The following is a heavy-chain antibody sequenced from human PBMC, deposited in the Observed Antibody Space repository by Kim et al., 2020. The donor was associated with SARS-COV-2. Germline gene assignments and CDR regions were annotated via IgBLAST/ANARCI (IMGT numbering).Heavy chain of an antibody. CDR3: ARDHGGDSSGYGYWYFDL. CDR2: IYHSGST. J-gene: IGHJ2*01. CDR1: GGSISSSNW. V-gene: IGHV4-4*02. D-gene: IGHD3-22*01. Sequence: SETLSLTCAVSGGSISSSNWWSWVRQPPGKGLEWIGEIYHSGSTNYNPSLKSRVTISVDKSKNQFSLKLSSVTAADTAVYYCARDHGGDSSGYGYWYFDLWGRGTLVTVSS.